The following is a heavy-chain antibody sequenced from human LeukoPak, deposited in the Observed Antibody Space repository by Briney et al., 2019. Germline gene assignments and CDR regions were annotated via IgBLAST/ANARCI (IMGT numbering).Heavy chain of an antibody. D-gene: IGHD2-2*01. CDR2: ISYDGSNK. V-gene: IGHV3-30*04. CDR3: AKDGCSSTSCYYDYYYGMDV. J-gene: IGHJ6*02. Sequence: GGSLRLSCAASGFTFSSYAMHWVRQAPGKGLEWVAVISYDGSNKYYADSVKGRFTISRDNSKNPLYLQMNSLRAEDTAVYYCAKDGCSSTSCYYDYYYGMDVWGQGTTVTVSS. CDR1: GFTFSSYA.